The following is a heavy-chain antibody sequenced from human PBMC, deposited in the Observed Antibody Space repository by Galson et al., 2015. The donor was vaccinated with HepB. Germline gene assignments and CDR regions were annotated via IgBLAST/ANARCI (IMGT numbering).Heavy chain of an antibody. D-gene: IGHD3-3*01. CDR3: VRDRFLEWLLYDYYYYGMDV. J-gene: IGHJ6*02. CDR1: GYTFTRYG. V-gene: IGHV1-18*04. Sequence: QSGAEVKKPGASVKVSCKASGYTFTRYGISWVRQAPGQGLEWMGWISAYNGNTNYAQKLQGRVTMTTDTSTSTAYMELRSLRSDDTAVYYCVRDRFLEWLLYDYYYYGMDVWGQGTTVTVSS. CDR2: ISAYNGNT.